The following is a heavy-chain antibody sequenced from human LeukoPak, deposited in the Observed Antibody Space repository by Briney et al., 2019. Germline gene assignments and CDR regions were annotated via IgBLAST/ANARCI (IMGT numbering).Heavy chain of an antibody. D-gene: IGHD3-22*01. CDR3: ARRAQGYYDSSGYLNWFDP. V-gene: IGHV4-59*08. CDR1: GGSISSYY. Sequence: SETLSLTCTVSGGSISSYYWSWIRQPPGKGLEWIGYIYYSGSTNYNPSLKSRVTISVDTSKNQFSLKLSSVTAADTAVYYCARRAQGYYDSSGYLNWFDPWGQGALVTVSS. J-gene: IGHJ5*02. CDR2: IYYSGST.